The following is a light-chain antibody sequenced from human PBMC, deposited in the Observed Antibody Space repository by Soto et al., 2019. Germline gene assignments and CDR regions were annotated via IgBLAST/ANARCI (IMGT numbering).Light chain of an antibody. CDR2: AAS. CDR3: QQYGGSPFT. CDR1: QSVSVNS. J-gene: IGKJ3*01. V-gene: IGKV3-20*01. Sequence: DIVLTQSPCTLSLSPGERATLSCRASQSVSVNSLAWYQQKGGQAPRLLIYAASTMATGVPDRFSGTGSGTDFALTISSLETDDSAVYYCQQYGGSPFTFGPGTKVDIK.